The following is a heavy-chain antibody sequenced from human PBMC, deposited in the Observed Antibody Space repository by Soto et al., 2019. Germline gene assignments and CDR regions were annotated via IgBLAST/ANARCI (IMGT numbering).Heavy chain of an antibody. CDR3: ARDWGDFWSGHYYMDV. CDR1: GFTFSSYG. J-gene: IGHJ6*03. Sequence: PGGSLRLSCAASGFTFSSYGMHWVRQAPGKGLEWVAVIWYDGSNKYYADSVKGRFTISRDNSKNTLYLQMNSLRAEDTAVYYCARDWGDFWSGHYYMDVWGKGTTVTVSS. CDR2: IWYDGSNK. V-gene: IGHV3-33*01. D-gene: IGHD3-3*01.